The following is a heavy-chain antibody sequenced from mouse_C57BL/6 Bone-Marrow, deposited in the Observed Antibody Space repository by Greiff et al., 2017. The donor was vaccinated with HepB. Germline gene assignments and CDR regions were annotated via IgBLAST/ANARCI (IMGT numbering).Heavy chain of an antibody. V-gene: IGHV14-4*01. CDR1: GFNIKDDY. CDR2: IDPENGDT. CDR3: TTLGAYAMDY. Sequence: EVQLQQSGAELVRPGASVKLSCTASGFNIKDDYMHWVKQRPEQGLEWIGWIDPENGDTEYASKFQGKATITADTSSNTAYLQLSSLTSEDTAVYYCTTLGAYAMDYWGQGTSVTVTS. J-gene: IGHJ4*01.